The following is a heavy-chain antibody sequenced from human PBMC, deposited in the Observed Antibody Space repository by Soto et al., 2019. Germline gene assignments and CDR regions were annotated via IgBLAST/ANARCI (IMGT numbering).Heavy chain of an antibody. CDR2: IYPGDSDT. D-gene: IGHD3-3*01. CDR3: ARSPLYDFWSGYYTGGNWFDP. CDR1: GYSFTSYW. Sequence: GESLKISCKGSGYSFTSYWIGWVRQMPGKGLEWMGIIYPGDSDTRYSPSFQGQVTISADKSISTAYLQWSSLKASDTAMYYCARSPLYDFWSGYYTGGNWFDPWGQGTLVTVSS. V-gene: IGHV5-51*06. J-gene: IGHJ5*02.